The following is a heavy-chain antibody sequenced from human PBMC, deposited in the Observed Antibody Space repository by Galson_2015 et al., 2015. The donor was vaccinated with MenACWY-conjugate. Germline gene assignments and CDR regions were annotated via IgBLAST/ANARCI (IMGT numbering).Heavy chain of an antibody. J-gene: IGHJ4*02. D-gene: IGHD2-2*01. V-gene: IGHV3-30*18. CDR2: ISYDGSNK. CDR3: AKARGSTSFLFDY. Sequence: SLRLSCAASEFTFSSYGMHWVRQAPGKGLEWVAVISYDGSNKYYADSVKGRFTISRDNSKNTLYLQMNSLRAEDTAVYYCAKARGSTSFLFDYWGQGTLVTVSS. CDR1: EFTFSSYG.